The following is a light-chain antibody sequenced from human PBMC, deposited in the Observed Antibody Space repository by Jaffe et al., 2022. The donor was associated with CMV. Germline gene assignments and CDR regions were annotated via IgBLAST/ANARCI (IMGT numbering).Light chain of an antibody. CDR2: GAS. J-gene: IGKJ1*01. CDR3: QQTYSSPPWT. V-gene: IGKV1-39*01. CDR1: QTINNY. Sequence: DVQMTQSPSSLSASVGDRVTITCRASQTINNYLNWYQQKPGRAPKLLIYGASTFQSGVPLRFSGSGSGTDFTLTITSLQPEDFATYYCQQTYSSPPWTFGQGTKVEI.